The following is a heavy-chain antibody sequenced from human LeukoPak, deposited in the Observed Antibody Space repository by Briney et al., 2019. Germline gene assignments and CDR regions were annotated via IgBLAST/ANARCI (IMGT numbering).Heavy chain of an antibody. D-gene: IGHD3-10*01. CDR1: GYSISSGYY. Sequence: PSETLSLTCTVSGYSISSGYYWGWIRQPPGKGLEWIGSIYHSGSTYYNPSLKSRVTISVDTSKNQFSLKLSSVTAADTAVYYCARGHMRDYYYGSGSHRLVFDYWGQGTLVTVSS. J-gene: IGHJ4*02. V-gene: IGHV4-38-2*02. CDR3: ARGHMRDYYYGSGSHRLVFDY. CDR2: IYHSGST.